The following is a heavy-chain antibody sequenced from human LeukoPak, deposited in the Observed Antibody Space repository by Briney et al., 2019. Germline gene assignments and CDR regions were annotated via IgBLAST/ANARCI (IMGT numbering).Heavy chain of an antibody. CDR1: GFTFDDYG. D-gene: IGHD4-17*01. V-gene: IGHV3-20*04. CDR2: INWNGGST. J-gene: IGHJ4*02. Sequence: GGSLRLSCAASGFTFDDYGMSWVRQAPGKGLEWVSGINWNGGSTGYADSVKGRFTISRDNAKNSLYLQMNSLRAEDTALYYCARDGYGDYPPRFDCWGQGTLVTVSS. CDR3: ARDGYGDYPPRFDC.